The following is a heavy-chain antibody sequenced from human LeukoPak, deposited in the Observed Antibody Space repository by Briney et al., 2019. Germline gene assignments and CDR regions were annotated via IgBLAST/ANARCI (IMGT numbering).Heavy chain of an antibody. CDR2: ISGSGHTV. CDR3: ARIDSRGDFSFDY. D-gene: IGHD3-22*01. CDR1: GFTFGFYN. J-gene: IGHJ4*02. Sequence: GGSLRLSCAASGFTFGFYNRNWVRQAPGKGLEWLSYISGSGHTVHYAESVKGRFTVSRDNANKSLYLQMNSLRAEDTAVYYCARIDSRGDFSFDYWGQRTLVTVSS. V-gene: IGHV3-48*01.